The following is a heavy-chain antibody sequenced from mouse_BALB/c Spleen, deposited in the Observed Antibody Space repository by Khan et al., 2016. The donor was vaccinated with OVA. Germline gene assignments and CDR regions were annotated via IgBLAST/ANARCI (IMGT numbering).Heavy chain of an antibody. J-gene: IGHJ3*01. D-gene: IGHD1-1*01. CDR3: ARGNYDVSSSGFGY. CDR2: ILPGSGRN. CDR1: GYTFSSYW. Sequence: VQLQQSGAELMKPGASVKISCKATGYTFSSYWIEWVKQRPGHGLEWIGEILPGSGRNNYNEKFKGKATFTADTSSNTAYMHLSSLTSEDSADYYCARGNYDVSSSGFGYWGQGTLVTVSA. V-gene: IGHV1-9*01.